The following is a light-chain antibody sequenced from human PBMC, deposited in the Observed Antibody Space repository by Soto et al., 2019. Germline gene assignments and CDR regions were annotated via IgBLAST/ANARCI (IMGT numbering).Light chain of an antibody. CDR2: AAF. V-gene: IGKV1-17*01. Sequence: DIQMTQSPSSLSASVGDRVTITCRASQDIRDGLGWYQQSPGKAPKRLIYAAFSLEVGVPARFIGSGSGTEFTLTSSSLQTEEFATYYCFQYDTYPPTIGQVTQLEIK. CDR3: FQYDTYPPT. CDR1: QDIRDG. J-gene: IGKJ2*01.